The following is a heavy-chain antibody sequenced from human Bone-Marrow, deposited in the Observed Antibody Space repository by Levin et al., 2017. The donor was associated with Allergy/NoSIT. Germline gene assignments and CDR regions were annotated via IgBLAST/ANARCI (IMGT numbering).Heavy chain of an antibody. J-gene: IGHJ4*02. CDR3: ARATRNYDFWSELDY. CDR2: IYYSGST. Sequence: SETLSLTCTVSGGSISSYYWSWIRQPPGKGLEWIGYIYYSGSTNYNPSLKSRVTISVDTSKNQFSLKLSSVTAADTAVYYCARATRNYDFWSELDYWGQGTLVTVSS. D-gene: IGHD3-3*01. V-gene: IGHV4-59*01. CDR1: GGSISSYY.